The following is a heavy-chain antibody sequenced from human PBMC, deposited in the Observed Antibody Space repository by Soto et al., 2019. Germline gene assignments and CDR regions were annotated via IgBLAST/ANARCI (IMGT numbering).Heavy chain of an antibody. Sequence: QVQLQQWGAGLLKPSETLSLTCAVYGGSFSGYYWSWIRQPPGKGLEWIGEINHSGSTNYNPSLKRRVTISVDTSKNQFSLKLSSVTAADTAVYYCARDGEGTPLADYWGQGTLVTVSS. CDR2: INHSGST. CDR1: GGSFSGYY. D-gene: IGHD3-10*01. CDR3: ARDGEGTPLADY. V-gene: IGHV4-34*01. J-gene: IGHJ4*02.